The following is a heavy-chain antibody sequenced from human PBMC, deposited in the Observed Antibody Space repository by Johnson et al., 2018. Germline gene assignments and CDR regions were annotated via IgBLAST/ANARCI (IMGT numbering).Heavy chain of an antibody. J-gene: IGHJ1*01. D-gene: IGHD4-17*01. CDR3: ARRGDYDEGYFQH. CDR2: IKKDGSEK. CDR1: GFTFSNYW. V-gene: IGHV3-7*01. Sequence: VQLLESGGGLVQPGGSLRLSCAASGFTFSNYWMGWVRQAPGKGLEWVANIKKDGSEKYYVDSLKCRFTISRDNAQNALDLKMTSLRGEETAVYYCARRGDYDEGYFQHWGQGTLVIVSS.